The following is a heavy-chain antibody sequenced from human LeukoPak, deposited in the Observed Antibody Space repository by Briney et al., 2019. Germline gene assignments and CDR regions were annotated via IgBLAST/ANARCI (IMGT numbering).Heavy chain of an antibody. Sequence: PSETLSLTCAVSGGSFSGYYWSWIRQPPGKGLEWIGEINHSGSTNYNPSLKSRVTISVDTSKNQFSLKLSSVTAADTAVYYCARESYDAMIIGDYWGQGTQVTVSS. CDR3: ARESYDAMIIGDY. CDR2: INHSGST. J-gene: IGHJ4*02. D-gene: IGHD3-22*01. CDR1: GGSFSGYY. V-gene: IGHV4-34*01.